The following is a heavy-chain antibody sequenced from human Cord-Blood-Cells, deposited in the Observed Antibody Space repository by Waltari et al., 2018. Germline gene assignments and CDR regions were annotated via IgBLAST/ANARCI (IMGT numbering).Heavy chain of an antibody. CDR1: GGSFSGYY. D-gene: IGHD6-13*01. CDR3: AGSQVAAGFDP. J-gene: IGHJ5*02. CDR2: IKHSRST. V-gene: IGHV4-34*01. Sequence: QVQLQQWGAGLLKPSETLSLTRAVYGGSFSGYYWSWVRQPPGKGLEWIGEIKHSRSTNDNPTLKRRITISVDTSKNQFSLKLSSVTAADTAVYYCAGSQVAAGFDPWGQGTLVTVSS.